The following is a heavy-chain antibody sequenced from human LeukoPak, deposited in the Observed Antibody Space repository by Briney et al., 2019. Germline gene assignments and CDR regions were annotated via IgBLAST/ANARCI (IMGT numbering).Heavy chain of an antibody. CDR3: ATATLDCSSTSCYDAFDI. CDR2: IYYSGST. J-gene: IGHJ3*02. CDR1: GGSISSYY. D-gene: IGHD2-2*01. V-gene: IGHV4-59*01. Sequence: SETLSLTCTVSGGSISSYYWSWIRQPPGKGLEWIGYIYYSGSTNYNPSLKSRVTISVDTSKNQFSLKLSSVTAADTAVYYRATATLDCSSTSCYDAFDIWGQGTMVTVSS.